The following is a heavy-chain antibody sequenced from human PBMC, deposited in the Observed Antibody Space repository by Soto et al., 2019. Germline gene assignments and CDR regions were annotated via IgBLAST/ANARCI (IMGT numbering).Heavy chain of an antibody. CDR3: ARDHGCSSTSCRRSLFDY. Sequence: SVKVSCKASGGTFSSYAISWVRQAPGQGLEWMGGIIPIFGTANYAQKFQGRVTITADESTSTAYMELSSLRSEDTAVYYCARDHGCSSTSCRRSLFDYWGQGTLVT. CDR1: GGTFSSYA. J-gene: IGHJ4*02. D-gene: IGHD2-2*01. CDR2: IIPIFGTA. V-gene: IGHV1-69*13.